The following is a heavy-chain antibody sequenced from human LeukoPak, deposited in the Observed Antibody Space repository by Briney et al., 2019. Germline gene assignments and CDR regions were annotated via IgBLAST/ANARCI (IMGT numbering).Heavy chain of an antibody. V-gene: IGHV1-24*01. D-gene: IGHD3-16*01. CDR3: ATALRLEALDL. CDR2: FDPEDGET. J-gene: IGHJ3*01. CDR1: GYTLTELS. Sequence: GASVKVSCKVSGYTLTELSMHWVRQAPGKGLEWMGGFDPEDGETIYAQKFQDRVTMTEDTSTDTAYMELRSLRSEDTAMYYCATALRLEALDLWGHGTMVTVSS.